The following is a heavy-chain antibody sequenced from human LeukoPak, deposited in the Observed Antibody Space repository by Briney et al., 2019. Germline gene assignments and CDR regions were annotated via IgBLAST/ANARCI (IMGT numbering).Heavy chain of an antibody. Sequence: PSETLSLTCAVYGGSFSGYYWSWIRQPPGKGLEWIGEINHSGSTNYNPSLKSRVTISVDTSKNQFSLKLSSVTAADTAVYYCARHGRGYTLDAFDIWGQGTMVTVSS. CDR3: ARHGRGYTLDAFDI. D-gene: IGHD5-18*01. V-gene: IGHV4-34*01. CDR1: GGSFSGYY. J-gene: IGHJ3*02. CDR2: INHSGST.